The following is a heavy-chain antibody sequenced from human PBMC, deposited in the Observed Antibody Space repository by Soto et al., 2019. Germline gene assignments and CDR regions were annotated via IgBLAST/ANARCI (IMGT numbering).Heavy chain of an antibody. V-gene: IGHV3-11*01. CDR1: GFTFSNYY. CDR3: ARGTSFYYGMDV. J-gene: IGHJ6*02. Sequence: QVQLVESGGGLVKPGGSLRLSCAASGFTFSNYYMTWIRQAPGKGLEWVSYISSSGTTIYSADSVKGRFTISRDNAKNSRYLQMHSLRAEDAAVYYCARGTSFYYGMDVWGQGTTVTVSS. D-gene: IGHD3-16*01. CDR2: ISSSGTTI.